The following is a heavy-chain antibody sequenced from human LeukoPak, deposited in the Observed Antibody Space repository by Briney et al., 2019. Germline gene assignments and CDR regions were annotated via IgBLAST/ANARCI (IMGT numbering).Heavy chain of an antibody. CDR1: GFTFSSYA. D-gene: IGHD4-17*01. Sequence: GGSLRPSCAASGFTFSSYAMSWVRQAPGKGLEWVSAITGSGGSTYYADSVKGRFTITRDNSKDMLYLQMNSLRAEDTAVYNCAKEKEEPATVTPFDYWGQGTLVTVSS. J-gene: IGHJ4*02. CDR2: ITGSGGST. V-gene: IGHV3-23*01. CDR3: AKEKEEPATVTPFDY.